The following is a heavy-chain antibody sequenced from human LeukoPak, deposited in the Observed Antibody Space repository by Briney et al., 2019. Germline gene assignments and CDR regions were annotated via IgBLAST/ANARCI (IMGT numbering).Heavy chain of an antibody. CDR1: GFTFSSYA. Sequence: GGSLRLSCAASGFTFSSYAMSWVRQAPGKGLEWVSAISGSGGSTYYADSVKGRFTISRDNSKDTLYLQMNSLRAEDTAVYYCAKDFRGYSYGAHYWGQGTLVTVSS. D-gene: IGHD5-18*01. V-gene: IGHV3-23*01. CDR2: ISGSGGST. J-gene: IGHJ4*02. CDR3: AKDFRGYSYGAHY.